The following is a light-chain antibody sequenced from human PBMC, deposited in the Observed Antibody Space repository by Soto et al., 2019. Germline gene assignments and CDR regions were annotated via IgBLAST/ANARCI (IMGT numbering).Light chain of an antibody. CDR1: SSDVVGYNY. V-gene: IGLV2-14*03. J-gene: IGLJ1*01. Sequence: QSALTQPASVSGSPGQSLTISCTGTSSDVVGYNYVSWYQHHPGKAPKLMIFDVSNRPSGVSNRFSCSKSGNTASLTISGLQPEDEADYYCSSYTTSNTRQIVFGTGTKVTVL. CDR3: SSYTTSNTRQIV. CDR2: DVS.